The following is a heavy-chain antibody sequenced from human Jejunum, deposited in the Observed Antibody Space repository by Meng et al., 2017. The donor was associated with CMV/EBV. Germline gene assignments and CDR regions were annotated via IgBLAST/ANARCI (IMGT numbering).Heavy chain of an antibody. CDR3: AKNYADIVIPAIDY. V-gene: IGHV3-23*01. CDR2: ISTGGGAI. Sequence: SGFTFRTYALSWVRQAPGKGLGWISGISTGGGAIYYAKSVEGRLTVSRDNSKDTLYLQMNSLRAEDTAVYYCAKNYADIVIPAIDYWGQGTLVTVSS. D-gene: IGHD5-12*01. J-gene: IGHJ4*02. CDR1: GFTFRTYA.